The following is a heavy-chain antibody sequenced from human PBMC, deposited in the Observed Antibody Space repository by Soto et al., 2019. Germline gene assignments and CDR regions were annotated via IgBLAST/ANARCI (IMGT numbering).Heavy chain of an antibody. CDR2: ISGSGGST. CDR1: GFTFNNYA. V-gene: IGHV3-23*01. D-gene: IGHD2-15*01. Sequence: GGSLRLSCSASGFTFNNYAMSWVRQAPGKGLEWVSGISGSGGSTYYADSVKGRFTISRDNSKNTLYLQMNSLRAEDTAVYYCAKGVVVIPATGWYFDLWGRGTLVTVSS. J-gene: IGHJ2*01. CDR3: AKGVVVIPATGWYFDL.